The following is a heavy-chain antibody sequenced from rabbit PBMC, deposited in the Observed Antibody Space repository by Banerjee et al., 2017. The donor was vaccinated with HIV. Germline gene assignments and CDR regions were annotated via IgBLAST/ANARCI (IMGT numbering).Heavy chain of an antibody. CDR1: GFSFSVSYY. Sequence: QEQLEESGGDLVKPGASLTLTCTASGFSFSVSYYLCWVRPARGKGQERTASIYGGSTAYTAYATWAKGRFTIPKTSSTTVTLQMTSLTAADTATYFCARMAGYTAYGHAWDLWGPGTLVTVS. J-gene: IGHJ6*01. CDR3: ARMAGYTAYGHAWDL. CDR2: IYGGSTAYT. D-gene: IGHD6-1*01. V-gene: IGHV1S45*01.